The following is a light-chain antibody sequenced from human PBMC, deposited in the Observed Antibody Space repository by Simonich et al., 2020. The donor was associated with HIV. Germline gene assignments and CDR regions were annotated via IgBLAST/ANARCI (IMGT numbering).Light chain of an antibody. V-gene: IGKV4-1*01. J-gene: IGKJ2*01. CDR3: QQYYSTPYT. Sequence: DIVMTQSPDSLAVSLGERATINCESSQSVLYRSNNKNYLAWYQQKPGQPPKLLIYWASTRESGVPARFSGSGSRTDFTLTISSLQAEDVAVYYCQQYYSTPYTFGQGTKLEIK. CDR1: QSVLYRSNNKNY. CDR2: WAS.